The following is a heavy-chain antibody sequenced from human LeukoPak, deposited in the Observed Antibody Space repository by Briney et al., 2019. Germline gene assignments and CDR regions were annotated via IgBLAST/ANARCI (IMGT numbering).Heavy chain of an antibody. V-gene: IGHV3-30*02. CDR2: IQYDGSYK. CDR3: AKTSDQLLYSKFDF. CDR1: GFTFSFYG. J-gene: IGHJ4*01. D-gene: IGHD2-2*02. Sequence: GDSLRLSCATSGFTFSFYGMHWVRQAPGKGLEGVAFIQYDGSYKFYADSAQGRFIISRDNSRNTLFLQMNSLRPEDAAVYHCAKTSDQLLYSKFDFWGHGTLVTVSS.